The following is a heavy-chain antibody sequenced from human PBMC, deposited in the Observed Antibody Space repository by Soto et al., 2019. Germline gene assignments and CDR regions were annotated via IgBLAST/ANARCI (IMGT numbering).Heavy chain of an antibody. J-gene: IGHJ6*02. CDR1: GYTFTIYG. D-gene: IGHD2-15*01. CDR3: ARDLTQVLVVAATTYYYYYGMDV. V-gene: IGHV1-18*01. Sequence: ASVKVSCKASGYTFTIYGIIWVRQAPGQGLEWMGWISAYNGNTNYAQKLQGRVTMTTDTSTSTAYMELRSLRSDDTAVYYCARDLTQVLVVAATTYYYYYGMDVWGQGTTVTVSS. CDR2: ISAYNGNT.